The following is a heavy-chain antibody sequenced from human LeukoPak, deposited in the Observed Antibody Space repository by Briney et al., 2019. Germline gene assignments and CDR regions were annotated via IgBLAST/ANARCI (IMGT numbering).Heavy chain of an antibody. CDR3: ARRRVTIFGGGSWKAPDF. J-gene: IGHJ4*02. V-gene: IGHV4-34*01. CDR2: INHSGST. Sequence: KSSKTLPPTSPVNGGSSSGNNWSGIRQPPGKGLKWIGEINHSGSTNYNPSLKSRVTISVDTSKNQFSLRLSSVTAADTAVYYCARRRVTIFGGGSWKAPDFWGQGTLVTVSS. CDR1: GGSSSGNN. D-gene: IGHD3-3*01.